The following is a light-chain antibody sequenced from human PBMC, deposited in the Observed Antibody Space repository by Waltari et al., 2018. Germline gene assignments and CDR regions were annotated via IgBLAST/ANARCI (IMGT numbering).Light chain of an antibody. CDR2: EVS. Sequence: QSALTQPASVSGSPGQSITISCSGTSSDVGSYSYVSWYQHHPGTAPKLMIFEVSNRPSGVSDRFSGSKSGNMASLTISGLQAEDEADYYCSSFTTTSTWVFGGGTKLTVL. CDR1: SSDVGSYSY. J-gene: IGLJ3*02. V-gene: IGLV2-14*01. CDR3: SSFTTTSTWV.